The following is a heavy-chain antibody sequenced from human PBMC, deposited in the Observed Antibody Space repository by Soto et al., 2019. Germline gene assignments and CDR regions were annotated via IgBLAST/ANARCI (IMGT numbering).Heavy chain of an antibody. D-gene: IGHD6-13*01. J-gene: IGHJ6*02. CDR3: AREGYSSSWYGGYYYYGMDV. CDR1: GYTFTSYG. Sequence: GASVKVSSKASGYTFTSYGISWVRQAPGQGLEWMGWISAYNGNTNYAQKLQGRVTMTTDTSTSTAYMELRSLRSDDTAVYYCAREGYSSSWYGGYYYYGMDVWGQGTTVTVSS. CDR2: ISAYNGNT. V-gene: IGHV1-18*01.